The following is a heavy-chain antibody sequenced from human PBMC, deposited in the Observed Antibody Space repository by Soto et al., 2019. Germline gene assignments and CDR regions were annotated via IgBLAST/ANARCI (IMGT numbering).Heavy chain of an antibody. CDR1: GRTFSSYA. J-gene: IGHJ4*02. V-gene: IGHV1-69*06. CDR3: ARAVPLTYYDYIWGSYRSGYYFDY. D-gene: IGHD3-16*02. CDR2: IFPIFGTA. Sequence: GASVKVSCKASGRTFSSYAISWVRQAPGQGLVWMGGIFPIFGTASYAQKFQGRVTITANTYSSTAYMELSSLRSEDTAVYYCARAVPLTYYDYIWGSYRSGYYFDYWGQGTLVTVSS.